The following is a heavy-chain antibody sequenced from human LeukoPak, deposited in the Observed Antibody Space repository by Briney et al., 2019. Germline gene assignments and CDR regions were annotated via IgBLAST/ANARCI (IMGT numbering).Heavy chain of an antibody. CDR3: ARPKYCSSTSCYAPWLDY. Sequence: SETLSLTCTVSGGSISSNSYYWGWIRQPPGKGLEWIGYLYSTENTYYNPSLKSRVTISVDTSKSQFSLKLSSVTAADTAVYYCARPKYCSSTSCYAPWLDYWGQGTLVTVSS. V-gene: IGHV4-39*01. CDR2: LYSTENT. D-gene: IGHD2-2*01. CDR1: GGSISSNSYY. J-gene: IGHJ4*02.